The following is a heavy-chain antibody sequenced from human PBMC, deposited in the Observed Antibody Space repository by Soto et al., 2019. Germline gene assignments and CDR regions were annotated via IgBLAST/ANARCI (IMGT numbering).Heavy chain of an antibody. CDR1: GFTFSSYA. J-gene: IGHJ6*02. CDR2: ISYDGSNK. D-gene: IGHD3-16*01. V-gene: IGHV3-30-3*01. CDR3: ARDSPLRGLRPYYYYYGMDV. Sequence: QVQLVESGGGVVQPGRSLRLSCAASGFTFSSYAMHWVRQAPGKGLEWVAVISYDGSNKYYADSVKGRFTISRDNSKITLYLQMNSLRAEDTAVYYCARDSPLRGLRPYYYYYGMDVWGQGTTVTVSS.